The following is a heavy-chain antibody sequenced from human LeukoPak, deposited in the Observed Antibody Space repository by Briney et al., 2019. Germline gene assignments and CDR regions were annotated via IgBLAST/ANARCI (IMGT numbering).Heavy chain of an antibody. CDR3: ARGQPLYSSGWYVNY. CDR1: GGSFSGYY. V-gene: IGHV4-34*01. D-gene: IGHD6-19*01. Sequence: SETLSLTCAVYGGSFSGYYWSWIRQPPGKGLEWIGEINQSGSTNYNPSLKSRVTISVDTSKNQSSLKLSSVTAADTAVYYCARGQPLYSSGWYVNYWGQGTLVTVSS. J-gene: IGHJ4*02. CDR2: INQSGST.